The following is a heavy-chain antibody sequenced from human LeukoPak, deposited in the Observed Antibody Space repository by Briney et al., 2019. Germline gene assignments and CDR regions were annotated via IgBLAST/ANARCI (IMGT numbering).Heavy chain of an antibody. Sequence: GGSLRLSCAASGFTFSSYAMHWVRQAPGKGLEWVAVISCDGSNKYYADSVKGRFTISRDNSKNTLYLQMNSLRAEDTAVYYCARERDGTFDYWGQGTLVTVSS. J-gene: IGHJ4*02. CDR1: GFTFSSYA. D-gene: IGHD6-13*01. CDR3: ARERDGTFDY. V-gene: IGHV3-30-3*01. CDR2: ISCDGSNK.